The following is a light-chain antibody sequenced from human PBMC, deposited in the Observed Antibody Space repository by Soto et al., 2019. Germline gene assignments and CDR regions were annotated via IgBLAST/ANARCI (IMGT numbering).Light chain of an antibody. J-gene: IGKJ5*01. CDR2: AAS. Sequence: DIQLTQSPSFLSASVGDRVTITCRASQGISSYLAWYQQKPGKAPKLLIYAASTLQSGVPSRFSGSGSGTEFTLTISSLQPEDFATYYGQQLNSYPPPFGQGTRLEIK. CDR3: QQLNSYPPP. CDR1: QGISSY. V-gene: IGKV1-9*01.